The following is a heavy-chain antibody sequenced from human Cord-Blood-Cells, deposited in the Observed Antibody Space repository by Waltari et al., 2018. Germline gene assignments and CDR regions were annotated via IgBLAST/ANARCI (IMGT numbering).Heavy chain of an antibody. CDR1: GFTFSSYA. J-gene: IGHJ4*02. CDR2: ISGSGGST. Sequence: EVQLLESGGGLVQPGGSLRLSCAASGFTFSSYAMSWVRQAPGKGLEWVSAISGSGGSTYYADSVKGRCTSSRDNSKNTLYLQMNSLRAEDTAVYYCAKSHIVVVVAATASDYWGQGTLVTVSS. CDR3: AKSHIVVVVAATASDY. V-gene: IGHV3-23*01. D-gene: IGHD2-15*01.